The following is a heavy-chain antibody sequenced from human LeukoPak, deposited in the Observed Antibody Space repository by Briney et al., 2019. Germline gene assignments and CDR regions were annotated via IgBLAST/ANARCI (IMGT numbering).Heavy chain of an antibody. Sequence: SETLSLTCTVSGGSISSYYWSWIRQPPGKGLEWIGYIYYSGSTNYNPSLKSRVTISVDTSKNQFSLKLSSVTAADTAVYYCARDTTYYYDSSGQNVPDAFDIWGQGTMVTVSS. CDR1: GGSISSYY. V-gene: IGHV4-59*12. CDR3: ARDTTYYYDSSGQNVPDAFDI. J-gene: IGHJ3*02. D-gene: IGHD3-22*01. CDR2: IYYSGST.